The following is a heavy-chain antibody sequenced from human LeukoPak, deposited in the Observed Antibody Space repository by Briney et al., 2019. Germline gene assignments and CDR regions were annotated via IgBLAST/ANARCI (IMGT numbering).Heavy chain of an antibody. V-gene: IGHV3-23*01. CDR3: AKSPCSGGSCYSLFGWFDP. D-gene: IGHD2-15*01. J-gene: IGHJ5*02. CDR1: GFTFSSYA. Sequence: GGSLRLSCAASGFTFSSYAMSWVRQAPGTGLEWVSAISGSGGSTYYADSVKGRFTISRDNSKNTLYLQMNSLRAEDTAVYYCAKSPCSGGSCYSLFGWFDPWGQGTLVTVSS. CDR2: ISGSGGST.